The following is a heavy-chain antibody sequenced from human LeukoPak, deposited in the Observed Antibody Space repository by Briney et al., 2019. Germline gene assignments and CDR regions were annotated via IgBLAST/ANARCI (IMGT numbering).Heavy chain of an antibody. CDR2: IYYSGST. J-gene: IGHJ3*02. D-gene: IGHD3-10*01. V-gene: IGHV4-39*01. CDR1: GGSISSSSYY. Sequence: SETLSLTCTVSGGSISSSSYYWGWLRQPPGKGLEWIGSIYYSGSTYYNPSLKSRVTISVDTSKNQFSLKLSSVTAADTAVYYCARLSMEYYYGSGSYSSAFDIWGQGTMVTVSS. CDR3: ARLSMEYYYGSGSYSSAFDI.